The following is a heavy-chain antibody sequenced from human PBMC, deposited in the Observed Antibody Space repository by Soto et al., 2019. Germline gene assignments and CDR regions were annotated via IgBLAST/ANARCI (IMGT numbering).Heavy chain of an antibody. V-gene: IGHV4-30-2*01. CDR3: ARVCFRWNYVFDY. J-gene: IGHJ4*02. CDR1: GGSISSGGYS. CDR2: IYHGGST. Sequence: PSETLSLTCAVSGGSISSGGYSWSWIRQPPGKGLEWIGYIYHGGSTYYNPSLKSRVTISVDRSKNQFSLKLSSVTAADTAVYYCARVCFRWNYVFDYWGPGTHVTVVS. D-gene: IGHD1-7*01.